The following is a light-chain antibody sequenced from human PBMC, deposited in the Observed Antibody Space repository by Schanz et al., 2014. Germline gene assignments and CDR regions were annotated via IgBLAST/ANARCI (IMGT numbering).Light chain of an antibody. CDR3: LQHNSYPLT. J-gene: IGKJ4*01. CDR1: QSVSSSY. Sequence: EIVLTQSPGTLSLSPGERATLSCRASQSVSSSYLAWYQQKSGQAPRLLIYGASSRATGIPARFSGRGSGTDFTLTISSLQPEDFATYYCLQHNSYPLTFGGGTKVEIK. CDR2: GAS. V-gene: IGKV3-20*01.